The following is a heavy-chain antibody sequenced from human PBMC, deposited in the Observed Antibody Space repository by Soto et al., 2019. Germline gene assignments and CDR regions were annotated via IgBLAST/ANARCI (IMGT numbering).Heavy chain of an antibody. D-gene: IGHD3-10*01. CDR2: ISYDGNNK. J-gene: IGHJ4*02. CDR1: GFPFSTYG. V-gene: IGHV3-30*18. CDR3: AEDLATMVRGVFTRIDY. Sequence: PGGSLRLSCAASGFPFSTYGIHWVRQAPGKGLEWVAVISYDGNNKYYADSVKGRFTISRDNSKNTLYLQMNSLRAEDTAVYYCAEDLATMVRGVFTRIDYWGQGILVTVSS.